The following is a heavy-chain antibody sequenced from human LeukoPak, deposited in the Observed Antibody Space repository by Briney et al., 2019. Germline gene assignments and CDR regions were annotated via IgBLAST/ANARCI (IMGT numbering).Heavy chain of an antibody. CDR3: ARVLYGSRVNVIDS. V-gene: IGHV3-7*01. CDR2: MNGYGSEK. CDR1: GFTFSNYW. Sequence: GGSLTLSCAASGFTFSNYWINWVRQAPGKGLEWVANMNGYGSEKYYVDSVRGRFTISRDNAENSLFLHMNSLRVEDTAVYRCARVLYGSRVNVIDSWGPGTLVTVSS. J-gene: IGHJ4*02. D-gene: IGHD2-2*01.